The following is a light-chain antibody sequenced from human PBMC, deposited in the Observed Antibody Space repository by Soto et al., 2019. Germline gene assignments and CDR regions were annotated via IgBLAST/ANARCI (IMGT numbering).Light chain of an antibody. V-gene: IGKV3-15*01. CDR2: GAS. CDR1: QNVGTN. Sequence: IVMTQSPATLSVSPGEGVTLSCRASQNVGTNLAWYQQRPCQAPRLPIYGASTRATGVPASFSGSGSGTEFTPTIKSLQSEDLAVYFCQQCNNWWLAFGGGTDVEI. CDR3: QQCNNWWLA. J-gene: IGKJ4*01.